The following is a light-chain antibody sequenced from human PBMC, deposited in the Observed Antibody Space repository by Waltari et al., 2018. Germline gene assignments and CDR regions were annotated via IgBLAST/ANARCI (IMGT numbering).Light chain of an antibody. CDR2: GNN. V-gene: IGLV1-40*01. J-gene: IGLJ3*02. CDR1: SSNIGAASD. Sequence: QSVLTQPPSVSGAPGQRVTISCTGSSSNIGAASDLPWYQQLPGTAPKLLIYGNNNRPSGVPDRFSASKSGTSASLAITGLQAEDEADYYCQSYDSSLSGWVFGGRTKLTVL. CDR3: QSYDSSLSGWV.